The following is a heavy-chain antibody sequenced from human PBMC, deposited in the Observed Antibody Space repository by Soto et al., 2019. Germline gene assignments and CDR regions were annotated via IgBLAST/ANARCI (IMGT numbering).Heavy chain of an antibody. CDR2: IIPIFGTA. CDR1: GGTFSSYA. V-gene: IGHV1-69*13. D-gene: IGHD2-15*01. J-gene: IGHJ5*02. Sequence: ASVKVSCKASGGTFSSYAISWVRQAPGQGLEWMGGIIPIFGTANYAQKFQGRVTITADESTSTAYMELSSLRSEDTAVYYCARDRYCSGGSCYTPNNWFDPWGQGTLVTVSS. CDR3: ARDRYCSGGSCYTPNNWFDP.